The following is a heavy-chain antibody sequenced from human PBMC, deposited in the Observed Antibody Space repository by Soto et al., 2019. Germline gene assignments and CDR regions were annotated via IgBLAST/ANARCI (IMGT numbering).Heavy chain of an antibody. J-gene: IGHJ4*02. D-gene: IGHD4-17*01. CDR3: ARSGALTTVTTWSDY. CDR2: IYYSGST. Sequence: QVQLQESGPGLVKPSQTLSLTCTVSGGSISSGCYYWSWIRQHPGKGLEWIGYIYYSGSTYYNPSLKRRVTISVDTSKNQFSLKLSAVTAADTAVYYCARSGALTTVTTWSDYWGQGTLVTVSS. CDR1: GGSISSGCYY. V-gene: IGHV4-31*03.